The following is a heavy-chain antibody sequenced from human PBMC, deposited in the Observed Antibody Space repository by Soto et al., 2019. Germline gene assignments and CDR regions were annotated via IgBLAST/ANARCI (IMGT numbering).Heavy chain of an antibody. Sequence: SETLSLTCSVSGGSMSSYYGSWLRQPPGQGMEWIGYIYYSGSTNYNPSLKSRVTISVDTSKNQFSLKLSSVTAAVTAVYYCARNGPAANRLYHYDMDVWGQGTTVTV. J-gene: IGHJ6*02. V-gene: IGHV4-59*08. D-gene: IGHD2-2*01. CDR2: IYYSGST. CDR1: GGSMSSYY. CDR3: ARNGPAANRLYHYDMDV.